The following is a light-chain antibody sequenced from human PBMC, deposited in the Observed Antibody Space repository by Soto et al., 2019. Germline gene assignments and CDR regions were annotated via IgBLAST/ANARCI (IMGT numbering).Light chain of an antibody. J-gene: IGLJ1*01. CDR3: SSYAGNSWV. Sequence: QSALTQPPSASGSPGQSVAISCTGTSSDVGGYNYVSWYQQHPGKAPKLMIYEVSQRPSGVPDSFSGSKSGNTASLTVSGLQAEDEADYYCSSYAGNSWVFGTGTRSPS. V-gene: IGLV2-8*01. CDR1: SSDVGGYNY. CDR2: EVS.